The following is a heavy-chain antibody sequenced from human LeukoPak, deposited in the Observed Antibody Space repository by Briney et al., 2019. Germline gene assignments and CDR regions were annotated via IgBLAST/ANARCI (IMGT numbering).Heavy chain of an antibody. V-gene: IGHV3-23*01. Sequence: PGGSLRLSCAASGFTFSSYGMSWVRQAPGKGLEWVSAISGSGGSTYYADSVKGRFTISRDNSKNTLYLQMSSLRAEDTAVYYCGDGMVPYFVVVPAAIFDYCGQGTLVTVSS. CDR2: ISGSGGST. CDR3: GDGMVPYFVVVPAAIFDY. D-gene: IGHD2-2*01. CDR1: GFTFSSYG. J-gene: IGHJ4*02.